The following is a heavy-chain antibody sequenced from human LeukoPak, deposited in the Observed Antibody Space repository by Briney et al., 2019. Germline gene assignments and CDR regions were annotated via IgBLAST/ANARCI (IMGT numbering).Heavy chain of an antibody. CDR1: GFTFSNYW. CDR2: INSDGSSR. V-gene: IGHV3-74*01. D-gene: IGHD6-13*01. J-gene: IGHJ4*02. Sequence: GGSLRLSCAASGFTFSNYWMHWVRQAPGKGLVWVSRINSDGSSRNYADSVKGRFTISRDNAKNTLYLQMNSLRAEDTAVYYCASASSHRIAAGGDFWGQGTLVTVSS. CDR3: ASASSHRIAAGGDF.